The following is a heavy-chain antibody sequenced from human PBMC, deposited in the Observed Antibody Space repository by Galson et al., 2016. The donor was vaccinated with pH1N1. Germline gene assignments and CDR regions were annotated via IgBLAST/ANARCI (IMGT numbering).Heavy chain of an antibody. D-gene: IGHD4-23*01. CDR3: ARCGGMIHYYALDV. V-gene: IGHV3-53*01. Sequence: SLRLSCAVSGFPVSSTYMSWVRQAPGKGLEWVSVLYSSGSTYYGDSVKGRFTISRDTSNNTLFLQMNSLRVEDTGVYCARCGGMIHYYALDVWGPGTTVTVSS. J-gene: IGHJ6*02. CDR1: GFPVSSTY. CDR2: LYSSGST.